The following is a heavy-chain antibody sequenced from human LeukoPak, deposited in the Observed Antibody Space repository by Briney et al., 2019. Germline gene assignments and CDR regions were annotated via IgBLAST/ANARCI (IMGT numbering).Heavy chain of an antibody. Sequence: SVKVSCKASGGTFSSYAISWVRQAPGQGLEWMGGIIPIFGTANYAQKFQGRVTITADESTSTAYMELSSLRSGDTAVYYCARTRERCSSTSCYVNWFDPWGQGTLVTVSS. CDR2: IIPIFGTA. CDR3: ARTRERCSSTSCYVNWFDP. D-gene: IGHD2-2*01. J-gene: IGHJ5*02. V-gene: IGHV1-69*13. CDR1: GGTFSSYA.